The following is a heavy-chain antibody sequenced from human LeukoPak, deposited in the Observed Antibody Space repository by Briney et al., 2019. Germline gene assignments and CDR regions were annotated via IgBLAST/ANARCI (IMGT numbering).Heavy chain of an antibody. J-gene: IGHJ4*02. CDR3: ARATYYYDSSGEIFDY. V-gene: IGHV1-2*02. CDR1: GYTFTGYY. CDR2: INPNSGGT. Sequence: ASVKVSCKASGYTFTGYYMHWVRQAPGQGLEWMGWINPNSGGTNYAQKFQGRVTMTRDMSTSTVYMELSSLRSEDTAAYYCARATYYYDSSGEIFDYWGQGTLVTVSS. D-gene: IGHD3-22*01.